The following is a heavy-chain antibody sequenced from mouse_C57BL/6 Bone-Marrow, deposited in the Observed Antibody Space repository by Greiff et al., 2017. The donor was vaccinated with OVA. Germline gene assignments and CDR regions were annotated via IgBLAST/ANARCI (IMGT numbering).Heavy chain of an antibody. CDR1: GFTFSDYY. D-gene: IGHD3-2*02. CDR3: ARQLRLRRGYYFDY. V-gene: IGHV5-12*01. Sequence: DVHLVESGGGLVQPGGSLKLSCAASGFTFSDYYMYWVRQTPEKRLEWVAYISNGGGSTYYPDTVKGRFTISRDNAKNTLYLQMSRLKSEDTAMYYCARQLRLRRGYYFDYWGQGTTLTVSS. J-gene: IGHJ2*01. CDR2: ISNGGGST.